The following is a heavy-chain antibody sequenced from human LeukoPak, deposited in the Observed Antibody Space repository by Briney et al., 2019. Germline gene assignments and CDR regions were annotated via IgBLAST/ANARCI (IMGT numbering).Heavy chain of an antibody. D-gene: IGHD5-24*01. V-gene: IGHV1-24*01. CDR2: FDPEDGET. J-gene: IGHJ3*02. Sequence: ASVKVSCKVSGYTLTELSMHWVRQAPGKGLEWMGGFDPEDGETIYAQKFQGRVTITADKSTSTAYMELSSLRSEDTAVYYCARDQMGWLQFSDAFDIWGQGTMVTVSS. CDR3: ARDQMGWLQFSDAFDI. CDR1: GYTLTELS.